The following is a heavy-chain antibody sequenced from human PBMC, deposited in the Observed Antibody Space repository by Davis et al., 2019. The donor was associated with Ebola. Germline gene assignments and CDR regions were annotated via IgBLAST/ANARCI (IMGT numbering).Heavy chain of an antibody. CDR2: IIPIFGTA. CDR1: GGTFSSYA. J-gene: IGHJ6*02. CDR3: ARERAYGSGSPAPYYYYYGMDV. Sequence: SVKVSCKASGGTFSSYAISWVRQAPGQGLEWMGGIIPIFGTANYAQKFQGRVTITAGESTSTAYMELSSLRSEDTAVYYCARERAYGSGSPAPYYYYYGMDVWGQGTTVTVSS. V-gene: IGHV1-69*13. D-gene: IGHD3-10*01.